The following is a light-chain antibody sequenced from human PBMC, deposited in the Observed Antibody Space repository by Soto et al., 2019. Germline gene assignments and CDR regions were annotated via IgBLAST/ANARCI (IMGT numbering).Light chain of an antibody. V-gene: IGKV3-15*01. CDR1: QSVSSD. CDR3: QQYNEWPPIT. J-gene: IGKJ5*01. CDR2: DAS. Sequence: EIVMTQSPATLSVSPGERATLSCRASQSVSSDLAWYQQKPGQAPRLLIYDASTRATAIPGRFSGSGSGTEFTLTISNLQSEDFAVYYCQQYNEWPPITFGQGTRPEIK.